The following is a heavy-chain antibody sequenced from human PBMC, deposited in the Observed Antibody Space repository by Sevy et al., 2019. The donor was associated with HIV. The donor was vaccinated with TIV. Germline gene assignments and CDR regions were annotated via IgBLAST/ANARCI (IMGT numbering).Heavy chain of an antibody. CDR3: ARDYGDYGLGPERAFDI. Sequence: GGSLRLSCAASGFTFSSYSMNWVRQAPGKGLEWVSSISSSSSSIYYADSVKGRFTISRDNAKNSLYLQMNSLRAEDTAVYYCARDYGDYGLGPERAFDIWGQGTMVTVSS. CDR1: GFTFSSYS. D-gene: IGHD4-17*01. V-gene: IGHV3-21*01. J-gene: IGHJ3*02. CDR2: ISSSSSSI.